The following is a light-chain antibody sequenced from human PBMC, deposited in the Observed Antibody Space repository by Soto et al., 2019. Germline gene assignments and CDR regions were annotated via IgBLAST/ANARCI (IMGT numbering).Light chain of an antibody. Sequence: QSVLTQPRSVSGSPGQSVTISCTGTSTDVGGYNYVSWYQQHPGKVPKLILYDVSKRPSGVPDRFSGSKSGNTASLTISGLQAEDEAEYYCCSYAGRDTLYVFGSGTKVTVL. CDR1: STDVGGYNY. J-gene: IGLJ1*01. CDR3: CSYAGRDTLYV. CDR2: DVS. V-gene: IGLV2-11*01.